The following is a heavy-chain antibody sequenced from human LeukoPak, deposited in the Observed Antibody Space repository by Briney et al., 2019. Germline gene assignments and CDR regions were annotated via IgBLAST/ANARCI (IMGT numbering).Heavy chain of an antibody. Sequence: SETLPLTCAVYGGSFSGYYWSWIRQPPGKGLEWIGEINHSGSTNYNPSLKSRVTISVDTSKNQFSLKLSSVTAADTAVYYCARAYIAAAYNWFDPWGQGTLVTVSS. J-gene: IGHJ5*02. D-gene: IGHD6-13*01. CDR1: GGSFSGYY. CDR3: ARAYIAAAYNWFDP. CDR2: INHSGST. V-gene: IGHV4-34*01.